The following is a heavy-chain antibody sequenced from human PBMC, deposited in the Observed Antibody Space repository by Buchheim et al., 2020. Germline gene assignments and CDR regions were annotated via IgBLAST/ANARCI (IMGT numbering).Heavy chain of an antibody. Sequence: EVQLVESGGGLVQPGGSLRLSCAASGFTFSSYWMHWVRQAPGEGLVWVSRIKTDGSGTSYADPVKGRFAISRDSAQNTLYLQMSSLRAEDSAVYYCASRYGDYYYAMDVWGQGTT. J-gene: IGHJ6*02. CDR1: GFTFSSYW. CDR2: IKTDGSGT. V-gene: IGHV3-74*01. CDR3: ASRYGDYYYAMDV. D-gene: IGHD4-17*01.